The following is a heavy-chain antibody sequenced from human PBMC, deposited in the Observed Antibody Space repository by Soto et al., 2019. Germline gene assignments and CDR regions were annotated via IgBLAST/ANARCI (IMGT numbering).Heavy chain of an antibody. CDR1: GDSISSSFW. CDR3: ARYDFGTFDY. Sequence: LSLTCAVSGDSISSSFWWSWVRQPPGKGLEWIGEIYHTESTVYNPSLKSRVTISVDKSKNQFSLNLDSVTAADTAVYYCARYDFGTFDYWGRGILVTVSS. J-gene: IGHJ4*02. V-gene: IGHV4-4*02. D-gene: IGHD4-17*01. CDR2: IYHTEST.